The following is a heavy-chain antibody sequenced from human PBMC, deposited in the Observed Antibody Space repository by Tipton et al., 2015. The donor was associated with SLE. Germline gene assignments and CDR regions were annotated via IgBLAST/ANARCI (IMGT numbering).Heavy chain of an antibody. D-gene: IGHD3-16*01. CDR1: GFTYGGYA. CDR3: AGGTGAYFDH. CDR2: IRADGSNK. V-gene: IGHV3-30*02. J-gene: IGHJ4*02. Sequence: SLRLSCAASGFTYGGYAMQWVRQAPGKGLEWVAFIRADGSNKDYADSVKGRFTISRDNSKNTLYLQMNRLRVEDTAGYYCAGGTGAYFDHWGQGTLVTVSS.